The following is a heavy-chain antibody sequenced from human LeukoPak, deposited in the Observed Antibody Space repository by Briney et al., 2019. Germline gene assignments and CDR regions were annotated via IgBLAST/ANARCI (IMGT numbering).Heavy chain of an antibody. CDR2: INPKNGDT. CDR3: ARDPQWFYYYDY. CDR1: GYTFTAYY. J-gene: IGHJ4*02. Sequence: GASVKVSCKASGYTFTAYYLHWVRQAPGQGLEWMGWINPKNGDTNYAQKFQGGVTMTRDTSVSTMYMELSGLTSDDTAVYSCARDPQWFYYYDYWGQGTLVIVSP. V-gene: IGHV1-2*02. D-gene: IGHD3-22*01.